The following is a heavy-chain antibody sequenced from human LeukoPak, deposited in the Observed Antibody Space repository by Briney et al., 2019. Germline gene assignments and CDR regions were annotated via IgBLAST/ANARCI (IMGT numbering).Heavy chain of an antibody. J-gene: IGHJ4*02. D-gene: IGHD3-16*02. CDR1: GYTFTSYG. CDR2: ISAYNGNT. Sequence: ASVKVSCKASGYTFTSYGISWVRQAPGQGLEWMGWISAYNGNTNYAQKLQGRVTMTADTSTSTAYMELGSLRSDDTAVYFCARAGGYVWGSYRPFDYWGQGTLVTVSS. V-gene: IGHV1-18*01. CDR3: ARAGGYVWGSYRPFDY.